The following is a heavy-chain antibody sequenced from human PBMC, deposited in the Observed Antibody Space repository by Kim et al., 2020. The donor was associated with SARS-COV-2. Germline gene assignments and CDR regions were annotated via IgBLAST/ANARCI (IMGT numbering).Heavy chain of an antibody. V-gene: IGHV3-21*01. D-gene: IGHD3-16*02. J-gene: IGHJ4*02. CDR3: ARGPSRLGELSFPVDY. CDR1: GYTFSSYS. CDR2: MSSSSSYK. Sequence: GGSLRLSCAASGYTFSSYSMNWVRQAPGKGLEWVSSMSSSSSYKHYADSVKGRFTISRDNAKNSLYLQMNSLRAEDTAVYYCARGPSRLGELSFPVDYWGQGTLVTVSS.